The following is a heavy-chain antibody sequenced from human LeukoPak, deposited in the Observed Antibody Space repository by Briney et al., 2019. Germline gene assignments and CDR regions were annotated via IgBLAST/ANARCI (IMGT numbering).Heavy chain of an antibody. CDR1: GYTFTGYY. D-gene: IGHD6-19*01. Sequence: ASVKVSRKASGYTFTGYYMHWVRQAPGQGLEWMGWINPNSGGTNYAQKFQGRVTMTRDTSISTAYMELSRLRSDDTAVYYCARGAREWLVRYFDYWRQGTLVTVSS. CDR2: INPNSGGT. J-gene: IGHJ4*02. CDR3: ARGAREWLVRYFDY. V-gene: IGHV1-2*02.